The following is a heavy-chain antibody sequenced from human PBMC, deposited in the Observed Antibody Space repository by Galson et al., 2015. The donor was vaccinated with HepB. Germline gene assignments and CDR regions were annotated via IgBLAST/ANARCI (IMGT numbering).Heavy chain of an antibody. CDR1: GFTLSSYA. J-gene: IGHJ2*01. CDR2: ISSDGTNK. V-gene: IGHV3-30-3*01. Sequence: SLRLSCAASGFTLSSYAVHWVRQAPGKGLEWVSVISSDGTNKNYADSVKGRFTISRDNSKNTLYLQMNSLRVEDMAIYYCARDPAMVIPRGGYFDLWGRGTLVTVSS. CDR3: ARDPAMVIPRGGYFDL. D-gene: IGHD2-21*01.